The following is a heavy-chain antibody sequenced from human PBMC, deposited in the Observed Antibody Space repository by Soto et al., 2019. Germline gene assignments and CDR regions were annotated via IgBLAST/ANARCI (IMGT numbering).Heavy chain of an antibody. CDR1: GGSVSSGSYY. V-gene: IGHV4-61*01. CDR2: IYYSGST. J-gene: IGHJ4*02. CDR3: ARVRPGDGWDY. D-gene: IGHD3-10*01. Sequence: QVQLQESGPGLVKPSETLSLTCTVSGGSVSSGSYYWSWIRQPPGKGLEWIGYIYYSGSTNYNPSLKSRAIISVATSMNQFAMKLSSVTAADAAVYYCARVRPGDGWDYWGQGTLVTVSS.